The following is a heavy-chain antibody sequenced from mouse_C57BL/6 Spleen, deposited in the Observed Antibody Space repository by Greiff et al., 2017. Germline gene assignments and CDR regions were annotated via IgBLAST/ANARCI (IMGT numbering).Heavy chain of an antibody. V-gene: IGHV1-76*01. J-gene: IGHJ2*01. CDR2: IYPGSGNT. CDR3: ARETGPFGY. Sequence: VQLVESGAELVRPGASVKLSCKASGYTFTDYYINWVKQRPGQGLEWIARIYPGSGNTYYNEKFKGKATLTAEKSSSTAYMQLSDLTSEDSAVYFCARETGPFGYWGQGTTLTVSS. CDR1: GYTFTDYY.